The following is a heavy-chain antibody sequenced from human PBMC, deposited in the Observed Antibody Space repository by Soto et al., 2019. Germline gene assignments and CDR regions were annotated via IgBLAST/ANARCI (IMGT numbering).Heavy chain of an antibody. Sequence: GSLRLSGVAARFRFTSYGVSWVGQAPGKGLEWVAAISASGGATIHADSVKGRLTIARDNSKKTLYRQMKSLRAEDTAVYYCAKDVEGGSLVRGAFDYWGQGTQVTVSS. D-gene: IGHD1-26*01. V-gene: IGHV3-23*01. J-gene: IGHJ4*02. CDR2: ISASGGAT. CDR1: RFRFTSYG. CDR3: AKDVEGGSLVRGAFDY.